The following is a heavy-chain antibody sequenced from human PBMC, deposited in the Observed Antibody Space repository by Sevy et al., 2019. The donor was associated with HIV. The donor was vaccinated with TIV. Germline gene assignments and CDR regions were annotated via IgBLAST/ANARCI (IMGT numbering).Heavy chain of an antibody. Sequence: SETLSLTCTVSGASMSSSGYYWGLIRQPPGKGLEWIASIRYSGETFYHPSLRSRVTISADTSKNQFSLQLSSVTAADTAIYFCAGPILPYNSGWSYYDYWGQGTVVTVSS. J-gene: IGHJ4*02. CDR1: GASMSSSGYY. D-gene: IGHD6-19*01. V-gene: IGHV4-39*01. CDR2: IRYSGET. CDR3: AGPILPYNSGWSYYDY.